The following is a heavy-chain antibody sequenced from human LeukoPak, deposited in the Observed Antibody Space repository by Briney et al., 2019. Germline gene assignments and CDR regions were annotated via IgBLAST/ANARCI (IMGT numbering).Heavy chain of an antibody. CDR3: AGQSAVASTIINVY. D-gene: IGHD6-19*01. CDR1: GGTFSSYA. CDR2: IIPIFGTA. V-gene: IGHV1-69*13. Sequence: ASVKVSCKASGGTFSSYAISWVRQAPGQGLEWMGGIIPIFGTANYAQKFQGRVTITADESTSTAYMELSSLRSEDTAVYYCAGQSAVASTIINVYWGQGTLVTVSS. J-gene: IGHJ4*02.